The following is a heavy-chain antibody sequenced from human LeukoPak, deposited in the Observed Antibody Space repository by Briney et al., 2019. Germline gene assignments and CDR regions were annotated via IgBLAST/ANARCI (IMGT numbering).Heavy chain of an antibody. J-gene: IGHJ3*02. D-gene: IGHD2-15*01. CDR1: VFMFRDYY. Sequence: GRFLRLSCAGSVFMFRDYYMAWIRLTAGKVPQRVSFFDRGRDGKAHADSVQGRFTFSRDDDKNSLYLLLNSLTAEDTAVYYCATEVGSSRAFDIWGQGTMVTVSS. CDR3: ATEVGSSRAFDI. CDR2: FDRGRDGK. V-gene: IGHV3-11*05.